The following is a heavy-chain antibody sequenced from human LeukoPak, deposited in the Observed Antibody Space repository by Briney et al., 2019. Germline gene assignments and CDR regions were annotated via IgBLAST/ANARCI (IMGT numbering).Heavy chain of an antibody. Sequence: HPGGPLRLSCAASGFSFADYGMHWVRQSPGKGLQWVTLISYDGTYKYYADSVKGRFTISRDNVKNTLYLQMNSLRAEDTAVYFCAKGLLWSDCPTGYSPSHWGRGTQVLVSS. CDR1: GFSFADYG. V-gene: IGHV3-30*18. J-gene: IGHJ4*02. CDR2: ISYDGTYK. CDR3: AKGLLWSDCPTGYSPSH. D-gene: IGHD3-9*01.